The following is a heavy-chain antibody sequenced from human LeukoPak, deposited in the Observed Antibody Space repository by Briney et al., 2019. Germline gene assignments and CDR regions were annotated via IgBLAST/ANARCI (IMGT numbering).Heavy chain of an antibody. CDR1: GFTVSSSY. D-gene: IGHD2-2*02. CDR3: AREACSSTSCYTAYLDS. V-gene: IGHV3-53*01. CDR2: IYIVGST. Sequence: GGSLRLSCTASGFTVSSSYMSWVRQAPGKGLEWVSVIYIVGSTYYADSVKGRFTISRDNSKNTLYLQMNSLRAEDTAVYYCAREACSSTSCYTAYLDSWGQGTLVTVSS. J-gene: IGHJ5*01.